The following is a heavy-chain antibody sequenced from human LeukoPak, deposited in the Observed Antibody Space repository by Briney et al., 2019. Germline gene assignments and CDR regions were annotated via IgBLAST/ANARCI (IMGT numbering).Heavy chain of an antibody. Sequence: ASVKVSCKASGGTFTSYYMHWVRQAPGQGLEWMGIINPSGGSTSYAQKFQGRVTMTRDTSTSTVYMELSSLRSEDTAVYYCARGTRITIFGVVQYYFDYWGQGTLVTVSS. CDR1: GGTFTSYY. CDR3: ARGTRITIFGVVQYYFDY. CDR2: INPSGGST. V-gene: IGHV1-46*01. J-gene: IGHJ4*02. D-gene: IGHD3-3*01.